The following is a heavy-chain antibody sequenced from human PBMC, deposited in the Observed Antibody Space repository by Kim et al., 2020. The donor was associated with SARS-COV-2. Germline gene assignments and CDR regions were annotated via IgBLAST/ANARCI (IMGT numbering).Heavy chain of an antibody. V-gene: IGHV1-3*01. CDR3: ARNPTDYGDYGALGN. J-gene: IGHJ4*02. Sequence: QKFQGRVTITRDTSASTAYMELSSLRSEDTAVYYCARNPTDYGDYGALGNWGQGTLVTVSS. D-gene: IGHD4-17*01.